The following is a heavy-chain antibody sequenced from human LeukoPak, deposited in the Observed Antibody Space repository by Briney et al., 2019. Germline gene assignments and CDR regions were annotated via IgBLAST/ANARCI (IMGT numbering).Heavy chain of an antibody. Sequence: GSLRLSCAASGFTFSSYTMSWVRQAPGKGLEWVSTITTSDGNTYYADSVKGRLTISRDNSRNTLYLQMNSLRAEDTAVYYCARNAWLPETAGIYWGQGTLVTVSP. CDR1: GFTFSSYT. D-gene: IGHD6-19*01. V-gene: IGHV3-23*01. CDR3: ARNAWLPETAGIY. CDR2: ITTSDGNT. J-gene: IGHJ4*02.